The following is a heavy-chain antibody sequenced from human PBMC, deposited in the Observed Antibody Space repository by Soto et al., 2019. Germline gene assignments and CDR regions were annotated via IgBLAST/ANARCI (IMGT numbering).Heavy chain of an antibody. CDR2: IYYSGST. CDR3: ARVTVTTLYNWFDP. J-gene: IGHJ5*02. Sequence: SETLSLTCTVSGGSISSSSYYWGWIRQPPGKGLEWIGSIYYSGSTYYNPSLKSRVTISVDTSKNQFSLKLSSVTAADTAVYYCARVTVTTLYNWFDPWGQGTLVTVS. CDR1: GGSISSSSYY. V-gene: IGHV4-39*01. D-gene: IGHD4-4*01.